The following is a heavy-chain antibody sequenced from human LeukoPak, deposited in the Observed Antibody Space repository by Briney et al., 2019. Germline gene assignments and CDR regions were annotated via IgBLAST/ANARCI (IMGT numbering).Heavy chain of an antibody. Sequence: GASVKVSCKASGYTFTGYYMHWVRQAPGQGLEWMGWFSPDSGGTNYAQKFQGRVTMTRDTSISTAYMELSRLRSDGTAVYYCARVDDRGHYYDSSGPRKLFDYWDQGTLVTVSS. D-gene: IGHD3-22*01. J-gene: IGHJ4*02. CDR2: FSPDSGGT. CDR3: ARVDDRGHYYDSSGPRKLFDY. CDR1: GYTFTGYY. V-gene: IGHV1-2*02.